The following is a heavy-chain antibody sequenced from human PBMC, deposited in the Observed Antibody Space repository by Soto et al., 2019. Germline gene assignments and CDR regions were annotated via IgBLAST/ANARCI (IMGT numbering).Heavy chain of an antibody. CDR2: IYYSGST. J-gene: IGHJ4*02. D-gene: IGHD3-3*01. CDR1: GGSISSSSYY. V-gene: IGHV4-39*07. Sequence: SETLSLTCTVSGGSISSSSYYWGWIRQPPGKGLEWIGSIYYSGSTYYNPSLKSRVTISVDTSKNQFSLKLSSVTAADTAVYYCASLKGSYDFWSGYYGWGQGTLVTVSS. CDR3: ASLKGSYDFWSGYYG.